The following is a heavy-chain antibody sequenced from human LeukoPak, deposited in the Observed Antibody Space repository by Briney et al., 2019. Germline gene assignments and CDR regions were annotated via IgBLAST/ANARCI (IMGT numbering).Heavy chain of an antibody. V-gene: IGHV1-18*01. CDR2: ISAYNGNT. Sequence: ASVTVSFKASGYTFTSYGISWVRQAPGQGLEWMGWISAYNGNTNYAQKLQGRVTMTTDTSTSTAYMELRSLRSDDTAVYYCARDIVVVPAAHNWFDPWGQGTLVTVSS. CDR1: GYTFTSYG. D-gene: IGHD2-2*01. J-gene: IGHJ5*02. CDR3: ARDIVVVPAAHNWFDP.